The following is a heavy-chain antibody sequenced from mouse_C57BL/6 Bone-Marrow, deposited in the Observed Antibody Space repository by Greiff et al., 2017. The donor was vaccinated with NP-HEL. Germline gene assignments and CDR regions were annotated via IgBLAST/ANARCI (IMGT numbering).Heavy chain of an antibody. Sequence: EVKLMESGPGLVKPSQSLSLTCSVTGYSIISGYYWNWIRQFPGNKLEWMAYISYDGSNNYTPSLTNRISITRDISKNQFFLKLTSVTTKDTATYYSAREGGDYGSPVAYWGQGTLVTVSA. J-gene: IGHJ3*01. CDR1: GYSIISGYY. CDR2: ISYDGSN. V-gene: IGHV3-6*01. CDR3: AREGGDYGSPVAY. D-gene: IGHD1-1*01.